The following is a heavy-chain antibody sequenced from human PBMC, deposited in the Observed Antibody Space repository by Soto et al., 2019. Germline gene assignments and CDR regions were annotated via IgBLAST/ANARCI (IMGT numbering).Heavy chain of an antibody. CDR3: ATHSRFKKDY. CDR1: ELTFRNEW. V-gene: IGHV3-7*02. J-gene: IGHJ4*02. D-gene: IGHD3-3*01. CDR2: ITEHGSET. Sequence: EVQLVQSGGDLVQPGGSLRLSCVVSELTFRNEWMTWVRQAPGKGLEWVANITEHGSETYYVDSVKGRFIISRDNAKNSLFLQMNSLIAEDTAVYYSATHSRFKKDYVGQGTLVTVSS.